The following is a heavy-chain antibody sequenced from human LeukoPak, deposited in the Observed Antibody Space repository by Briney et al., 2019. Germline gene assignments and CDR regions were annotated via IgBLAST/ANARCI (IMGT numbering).Heavy chain of an antibody. CDR2: IRGSGANT. Sequence: QPGGSLRLSCAASGFTFSNYAMNWVRQAPGKGLEWVSTIRGSGANTYYADSVKGRFTISRDNSKNTLYLQMNSLRAEDTAMYYCAKPLGGSVTSRADRPADFWGQGTLVTVSS. J-gene: IGHJ4*02. CDR1: GFTFSNYA. D-gene: IGHD3-10*01. CDR3: AKPLGGSVTSRADRPADF. V-gene: IGHV3-23*01.